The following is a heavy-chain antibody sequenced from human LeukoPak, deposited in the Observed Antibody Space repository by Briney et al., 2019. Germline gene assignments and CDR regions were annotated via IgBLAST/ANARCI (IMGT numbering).Heavy chain of an antibody. Sequence: GGSLRLSCAASGFTFSSYSMNWVRQAPGKGLEWVSSISSSSSYIYYADSVKGRFTISRDNAKNSLYLQMNSPRAEDTAAYYCAKDGNWARFENWGQGTLVTVSS. V-gene: IGHV3-21*04. CDR1: GFTFSSYS. D-gene: IGHD7-27*01. J-gene: IGHJ4*02. CDR2: ISSSSSYI. CDR3: AKDGNWARFEN.